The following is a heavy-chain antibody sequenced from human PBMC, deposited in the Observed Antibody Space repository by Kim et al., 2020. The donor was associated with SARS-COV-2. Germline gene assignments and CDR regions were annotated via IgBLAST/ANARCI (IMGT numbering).Heavy chain of an antibody. D-gene: IGHD2-8*01. CDR3: GRDVSQWSWFDS. Sequence: TEYNPSLKSRATISADMSKNQFSLNLASVTAADTAVYYCGRDVSQWSWFDSWGQGTLVTVSS. CDR2: T. V-gene: IGHV4-59*01. J-gene: IGHJ5*01.